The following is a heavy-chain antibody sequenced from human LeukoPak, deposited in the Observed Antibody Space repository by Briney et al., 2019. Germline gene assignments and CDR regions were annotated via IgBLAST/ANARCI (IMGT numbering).Heavy chain of an antibody. J-gene: IGHJ5*02. Sequence: GGSLRLSCAASGFTFSSNWMHWVRQAPGKGLVWVSVVNTDGSDTRCADSVKGRFTVSRDNAKNTLYLQMNSLRAEDTAVYYCTTGYSGGSVAWGQGTLVTVSS. CDR3: TTGYSGGSVA. V-gene: IGHV3-74*01. CDR1: GFTFSSNW. CDR2: VNTDGSDT. D-gene: IGHD6-19*01.